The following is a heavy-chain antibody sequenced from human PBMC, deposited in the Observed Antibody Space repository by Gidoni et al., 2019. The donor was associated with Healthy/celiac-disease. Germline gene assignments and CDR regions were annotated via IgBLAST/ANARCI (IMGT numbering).Heavy chain of an antibody. CDR3: ARGSIAAAGTGYFDY. CDR1: GFTVSSNY. D-gene: IGHD6-13*01. V-gene: IGHV3-66*01. Sequence: EVQLVESGGGLVQPGGSLRLSCAASGFTVSSNYMSWVRQAPGKGLEWVSVIYSGGSTYYADSVKGRFTISRDNSKNTLYLQMNSLRAEDTAVYYCARGSIAAAGTGYFDYWGQGTLVTVSS. CDR2: IYSGGST. J-gene: IGHJ4*02.